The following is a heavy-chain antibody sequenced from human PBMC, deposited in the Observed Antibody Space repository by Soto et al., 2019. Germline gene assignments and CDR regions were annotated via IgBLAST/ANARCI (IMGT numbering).Heavy chain of an antibody. D-gene: IGHD6-13*01. CDR3: ARPITAGGGEDYYYGMDV. J-gene: IGHJ6*02. V-gene: IGHV5-51*01. CDR1: GYSFTSYW. Sequence: PGESLKISCKGSGYSFTSYWIGWVRQMPGKGLEWMGIIYPGDSDTRYSPSFQGQVTISADKSISTAYLQWSSLKASDTAMYYCARPITAGGGEDYYYGMDVWGQGTTVTVSS. CDR2: IYPGDSDT.